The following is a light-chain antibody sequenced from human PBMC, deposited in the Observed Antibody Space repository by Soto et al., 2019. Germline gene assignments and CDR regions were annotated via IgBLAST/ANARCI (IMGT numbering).Light chain of an antibody. CDR1: SSDVGGYNY. CDR3: SSYTSSSFYV. J-gene: IGLJ1*01. V-gene: IGLV2-14*01. CDR2: DVS. Sequence: QSVLTQPASVSGSPGQSITNSCTGTSSDVGGYNYVSWYQQHPGKAPKLMIYDVSNRPSGVSNRFSGSKSGNTASLTISGLQAEDEADYYCSSYTSSSFYVFGTGTKLTVL.